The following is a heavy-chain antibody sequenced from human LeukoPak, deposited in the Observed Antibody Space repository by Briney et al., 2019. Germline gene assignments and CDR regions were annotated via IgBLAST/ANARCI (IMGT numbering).Heavy chain of an antibody. Sequence: PGGSLRLSCAASGFTFDDYAMSWVRQPPGKGLEWVSGIRRNGGITNYADSVKGRFTISRDNAKKSLYLQMNSLRAEDTAVYYCARPMLLSDAFDIWGQGTMVTVSS. CDR2: IRRNGGIT. V-gene: IGHV3-20*04. CDR3: ARPMLLSDAFDI. CDR1: GFTFDDYA. D-gene: IGHD2-15*01. J-gene: IGHJ3*02.